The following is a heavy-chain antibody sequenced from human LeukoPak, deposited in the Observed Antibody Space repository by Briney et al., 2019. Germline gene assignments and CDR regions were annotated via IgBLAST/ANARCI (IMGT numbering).Heavy chain of an antibody. D-gene: IGHD3-10*01. CDR2: ISYDGSNK. J-gene: IGHJ2*01. V-gene: IGHV3-30*18. Sequence: GGSLRLSCAASGLTFSSYGMHWVRQAPGKGLEWVAVISYDGSNKYYADSVKGRFTISRDNSKNTLYLQMNSLRAEDTAVYYCAKDGYYYGSGSSTFYWYFDIWGRGTLVTVSS. CDR1: GLTFSSYG. CDR3: AKDGYYYGSGSSTFYWYFDI.